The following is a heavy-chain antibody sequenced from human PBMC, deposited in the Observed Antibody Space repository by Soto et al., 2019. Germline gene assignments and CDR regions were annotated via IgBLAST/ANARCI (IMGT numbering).Heavy chain of an antibody. CDR2: IHLNSGGT. V-gene: IGHV1-2*02. CDR3: ASPRELSYSYFSFFTLDV. Sequence: GASVKVSCKASGYTFTGYYVHWVRQAPGHGREGLGWIHLNSGGTNYAQSFQGRVTMTRDMSVSTVYMEMTGLSCDDTAVYYCASPRELSYSYFSFFTLDVWGQGTTVTVSS. CDR1: GYTFTGYY. J-gene: IGHJ6*02. D-gene: IGHD2-21*01.